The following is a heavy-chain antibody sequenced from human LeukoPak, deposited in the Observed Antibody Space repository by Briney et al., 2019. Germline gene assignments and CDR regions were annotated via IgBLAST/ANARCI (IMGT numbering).Heavy chain of an antibody. V-gene: IGHV4-34*01. J-gene: IGHJ3*02. CDR3: ARREYSSSSDAFDI. CDR1: GGSFSGYY. Sequence: SETLSLTCAVYGGSFSGYYWSWIRQPPGKGLEWIGEINHSGSTNYNPSLKSRVTISVDTSKNQFSLKLSSVTAADTAVYYCARREYSSSSDAFDIWGQGTMVTVSS. D-gene: IGHD6-6*01. CDR2: INHSGST.